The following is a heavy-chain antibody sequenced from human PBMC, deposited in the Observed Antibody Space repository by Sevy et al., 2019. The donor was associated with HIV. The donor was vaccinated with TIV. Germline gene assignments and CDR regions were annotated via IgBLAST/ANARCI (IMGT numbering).Heavy chain of an antibody. Sequence: GGSLRRSCAASGFTFSDYYMSWIRQAPGKGLEWVSYISGSGSTINYADSVKGRFTISRDNAKNSLYLQINSLRAEDTAVYYCARENTMIEEPGWFDPWGQGTLVTVSS. CDR1: GFTFSDYY. CDR2: ISGSGSTI. D-gene: IGHD3-22*01. V-gene: IGHV3-11*01. CDR3: ARENTMIEEPGWFDP. J-gene: IGHJ5*02.